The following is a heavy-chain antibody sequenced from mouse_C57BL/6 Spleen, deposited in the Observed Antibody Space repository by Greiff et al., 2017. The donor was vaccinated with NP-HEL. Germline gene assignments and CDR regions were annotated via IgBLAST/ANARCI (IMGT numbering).Heavy chain of an antibody. V-gene: IGHV1-64*01. Sequence: QVQLQQPGAELVKPGASVKLSCKASGYTFTSYWMHWVKQRPGQGLEWIGMIHPNSGSTNYNEKFKSKATLTVDKSSSTAYMQLSSLTSEDSAVYYCARSPYYYYGSSYWYFDVWGTGTTVTVSS. J-gene: IGHJ1*03. CDR3: ARSPYYYYGSSYWYFDV. CDR2: IHPNSGST. CDR1: GYTFTSYW. D-gene: IGHD1-1*01.